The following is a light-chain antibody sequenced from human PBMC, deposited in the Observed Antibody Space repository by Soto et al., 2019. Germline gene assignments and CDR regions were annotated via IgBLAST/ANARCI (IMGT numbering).Light chain of an antibody. CDR1: QSISSY. V-gene: IGKV1-39*01. CDR3: QQSYCTPLST. Sequence: DIQMTQSPSSLSASVGDRVTITCRASQSISSYLNWYQQKPGKAPKLLIYAASSLQSGVPSTFSGSGSGANFTLTNISLQPVDSAIYYYQQSYCTPLSTFGHRTNLKI. J-gene: IGKJ2*01. CDR2: AAS.